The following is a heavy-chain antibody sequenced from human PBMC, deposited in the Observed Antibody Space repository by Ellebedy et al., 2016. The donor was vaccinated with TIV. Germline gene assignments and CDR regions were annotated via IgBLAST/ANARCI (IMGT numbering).Heavy chain of an antibody. CDR2: IYYSGST. J-gene: IGHJ6*02. CDR3: ATYTTRMDV. D-gene: IGHD3-16*01. CDR1: GGSISSYY. Sequence: SETLSLXXTVSGGSISSYYWSWTRQPPGKGLEWIGYIYYSGSTNYNPSLKSRVTISVDTSKNQFSLKLSSVTAADTAVYYCATYTTRMDVWGQGTTVTVSS. V-gene: IGHV4-59*01.